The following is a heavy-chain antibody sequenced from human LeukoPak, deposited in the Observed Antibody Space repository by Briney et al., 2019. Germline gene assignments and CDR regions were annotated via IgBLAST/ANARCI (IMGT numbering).Heavy chain of an antibody. D-gene: IGHD6-19*01. CDR1: GFTFSSYE. CDR3: ARESIAVAGAPFDY. Sequence: GGSLRLSCAASGFTFSSYEMNWVRQAPGKGLEWVSYISSGSTIYDADSVKGRFTISRDNAKNSLYLQMNSLRAEDTAVYYFARESIAVAGAPFDYWGQGTLVTVSS. J-gene: IGHJ4*02. V-gene: IGHV3-48*03. CDR2: ISSGSTI.